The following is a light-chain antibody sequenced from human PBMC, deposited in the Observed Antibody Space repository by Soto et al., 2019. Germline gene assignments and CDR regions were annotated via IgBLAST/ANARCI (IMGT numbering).Light chain of an antibody. CDR2: EVN. J-gene: IGLJ1*01. CDR3: CSYAGSRNYV. CDR1: SSDVGNYNF. Sequence: QSVLTHPASVSWSPGHAITISCTGTSSDVGNYNFVSWFQQHPGKAPKFMIYEVNKRPSGVSTRFSGSKSGNTASLTISGLQADEEADYYCCSYAGSRNYVFGTGTKVTAL. V-gene: IGLV2-23*02.